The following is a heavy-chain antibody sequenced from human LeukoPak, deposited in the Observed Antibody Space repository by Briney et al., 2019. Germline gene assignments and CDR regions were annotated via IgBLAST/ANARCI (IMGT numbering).Heavy chain of an antibody. Sequence: GGSLELSCAASGFTFSRRWMGWVRQAPGKGLEWVANIRNDGTKQYYLDSVKGRFTISRDNAKDSLSLQMNSLRAEDTAVYCCARHGEYCFELWGRGALVTVSS. D-gene: IGHD4-17*01. CDR3: ARHGEYCFEL. V-gene: IGHV3-7*01. CDR2: IRNDGTKQ. CDR1: GFTFSRRW. J-gene: IGHJ4*02.